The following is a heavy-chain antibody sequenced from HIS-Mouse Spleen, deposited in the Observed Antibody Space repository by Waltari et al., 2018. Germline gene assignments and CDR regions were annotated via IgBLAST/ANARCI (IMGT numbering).Heavy chain of an antibody. Sequence: EVQLVESGGGLVKRGGSLRLSLAAAGSLFINAWMSWVRQAPGKGMEWVGRIKSKTDGGTTDYAAPVKGRFTISRDDSKNTLYLQMNSLKTEDTAVYYCIATTGYWGQGTLVTVSS. CDR3: IATTGY. D-gene: IGHD3-9*01. CDR2: IKSKTDGGTT. J-gene: IGHJ4*02. V-gene: IGHV3-15*01. CDR1: GSLFINAW.